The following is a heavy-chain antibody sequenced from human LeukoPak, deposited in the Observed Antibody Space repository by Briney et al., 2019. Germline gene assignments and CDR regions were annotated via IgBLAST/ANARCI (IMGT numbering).Heavy chain of an antibody. V-gene: IGHV3-23*01. CDR3: AMHCSGGTCYSSFDW. Sequence: PGGSLRLSCAASGFTFSSYSMNWVRQAPGKGLEWVSTISGSGGSTYYADVVKGRFTISRDNSKNTLFLQMNSLRADDTAVYYCAMHCSGGTCYSSFDWWGQGTLVTVSS. D-gene: IGHD2-15*01. CDR2: ISGSGGST. CDR1: GFTFSSYS. J-gene: IGHJ4*02.